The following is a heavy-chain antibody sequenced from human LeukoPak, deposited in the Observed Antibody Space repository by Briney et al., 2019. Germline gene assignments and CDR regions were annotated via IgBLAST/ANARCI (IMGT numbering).Heavy chain of an antibody. CDR1: GFIFSSYG. Sequence: GGSLRLSCAASGFIFSSYGMHWVRQAPGKGLEWVAVIWYDGSNKYYADSVKGRFTISRDNSKNTLYLQMNSLRAEDTAVYYCARADTSSWKAPFDYWGQGTLVTVSS. J-gene: IGHJ4*02. D-gene: IGHD6-13*01. V-gene: IGHV3-33*01. CDR2: IWYDGSNK. CDR3: ARADTSSWKAPFDY.